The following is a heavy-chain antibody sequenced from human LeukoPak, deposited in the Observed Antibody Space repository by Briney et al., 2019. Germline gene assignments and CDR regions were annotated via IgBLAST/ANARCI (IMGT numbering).Heavy chain of an antibody. CDR3: ATWGIAVAGTFDY. D-gene: IGHD6-19*01. V-gene: IGHV4-59*08. CDR1: GGSISSSY. J-gene: IGHJ4*02. CDR2: IYYSGST. Sequence: SETLSLTRTVSGGSISSSYWSWIRQPPGKGLEWIGYIYYSGSTNNNPSFKSRVAISVDTSKNQFSLKLSSVTAADTAVYYCATWGIAVAGTFDYWGQGTLVTVST.